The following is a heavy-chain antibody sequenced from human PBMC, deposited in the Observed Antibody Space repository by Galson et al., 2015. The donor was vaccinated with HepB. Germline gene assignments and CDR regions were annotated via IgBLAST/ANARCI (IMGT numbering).Heavy chain of an antibody. Sequence: SLRLSCAASGFTFSSYSMNWVRQAPGKGLEWVSYISSSSSTIYYADSVKGRFTISRDNAKNSLYLQMNSLRDEDTAVYYCARDLYYYDSSGSDYWGQGTLVTVSS. J-gene: IGHJ4*02. CDR1: GFTFSSYS. CDR2: ISSSSSTI. CDR3: ARDLYYYDSSGSDY. D-gene: IGHD3-22*01. V-gene: IGHV3-48*02.